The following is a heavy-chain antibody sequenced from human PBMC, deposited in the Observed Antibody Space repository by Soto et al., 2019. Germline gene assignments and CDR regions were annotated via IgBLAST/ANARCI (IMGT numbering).Heavy chain of an antibody. D-gene: IGHD6-19*01. Sequence: PGGSLRLSCAASGFTFSNYAMNWVCQAPRKGLEWVSAISDGGDTTYYADSVKGRFIISRDNSKNTLYLQMSSLRAEDTAIYYCAKEPGRAVVGIYSNWGGQGTLVTVSS. J-gene: IGHJ4*02. CDR3: AKEPGRAVVGIYSNW. CDR1: GFTFSNYA. CDR2: ISDGGDTT. V-gene: IGHV3-23*01.